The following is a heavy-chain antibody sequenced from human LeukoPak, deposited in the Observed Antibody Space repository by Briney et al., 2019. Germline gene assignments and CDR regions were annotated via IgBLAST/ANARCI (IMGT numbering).Heavy chain of an antibody. CDR2: ITGSSSYI. J-gene: IGHJ4*02. D-gene: IGHD4-17*01. Sequence: GGSLRLSCAASGFTFSSYSMNWVRQAPGKGLEWVSSITGSSSYIHYADSVKGRFTISRDNAKNTLCLQMNSLRAEDTAVYYCAGLYYGDYSYFDYWGQGTLVTVSS. V-gene: IGHV3-21*04. CDR1: GFTFSSYS. CDR3: AGLYYGDYSYFDY.